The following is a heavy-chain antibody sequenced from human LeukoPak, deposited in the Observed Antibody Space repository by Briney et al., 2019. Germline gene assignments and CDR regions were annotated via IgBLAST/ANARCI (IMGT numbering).Heavy chain of an antibody. CDR3: VREDPTRGDAFDI. J-gene: IGHJ3*02. D-gene: IGHD3-10*01. V-gene: IGHV3-48*04. CDR2: ISKSGTPV. Sequence: PGGSLRLSCAASGFIFSNYNMNWVRQAPGKGLEWVSYISKSGTPVYYTDSVKGRFTISRDNAENSLYLQMNSLRAEDTAMYYCVREDPTRGDAFDIWGQGTLVSVSS. CDR1: GFIFSNYN.